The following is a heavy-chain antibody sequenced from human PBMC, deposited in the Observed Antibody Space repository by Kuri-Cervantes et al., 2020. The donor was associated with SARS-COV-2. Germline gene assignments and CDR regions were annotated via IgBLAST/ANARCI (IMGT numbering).Heavy chain of an antibody. CDR1: GFTFSTYV. D-gene: IGHD3-16*01. Sequence: GGSLRLSCVASGFTFSTYVIHWVRQAPGKGLEWVAVIWYDGENDYYAGSVKGRFTISRDNSKNTVSLHMNSLCAEDTDMYYCARGAANYYYMDVWGKGTTVTVSS. V-gene: IGHV3-33*08. J-gene: IGHJ6*03. CDR3: ARGAANYYYMDV. CDR2: IWYDGEND.